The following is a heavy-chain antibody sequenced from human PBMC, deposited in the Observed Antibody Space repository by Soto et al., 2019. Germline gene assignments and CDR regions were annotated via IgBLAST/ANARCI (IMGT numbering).Heavy chain of an antibody. CDR1: GYTFTSYG. V-gene: IGHV1-18*01. J-gene: IGHJ3*01. CDR3: AREAYCSGGSCYILVADAFDV. CDR2: ISAYNGNT. D-gene: IGHD2-15*01. Sequence: GASVKVSCKASGYTFTSYGISWVRQAPGQGLEWMGWISAYNGNTNYAQKLQGRVTMTTDTSTSTAYMELRSLRSDDTAVYYCAREAYCSGGSCYILVADAFDVWGQGTMVTVSS.